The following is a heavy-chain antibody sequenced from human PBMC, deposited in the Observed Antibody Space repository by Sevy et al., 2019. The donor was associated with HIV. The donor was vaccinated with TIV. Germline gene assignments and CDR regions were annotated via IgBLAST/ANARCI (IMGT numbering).Heavy chain of an antibody. CDR2: IKSKTDGGTT. D-gene: IGHD3-22*01. CDR3: TTQWF. J-gene: IGHJ4*02. CDR1: GITFSNTW. V-gene: IGHV3-15*01. Sequence: GGYLRLSCAGSGITFSNTWMSWVRQAPGKGLEWIGRIKSKTDGGTTDYGAPVKGRFSISRDDSKNTLYLQMNSLKTEDTAVYYCTTQWFWGQGTLVTVSS.